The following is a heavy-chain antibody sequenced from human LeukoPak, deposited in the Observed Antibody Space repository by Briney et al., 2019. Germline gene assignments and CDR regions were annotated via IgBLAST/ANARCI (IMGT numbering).Heavy chain of an antibody. D-gene: IGHD2-2*03. CDR3: ARADGYCSSTRCYLAY. J-gene: IGHJ4*02. CDR1: RYIFTSYA. Sequence: ASVKVSFKASRYIFTSYAIQWVRQAPGQRLEWMGWINAGNGDTIYSQKFQGRVTITRDTSASIAYMELSSLRSEDTAVYYCARADGYCSSTRCYLAYWGQGTLVTVSS. CDR2: INAGNGDT. V-gene: IGHV1-3*01.